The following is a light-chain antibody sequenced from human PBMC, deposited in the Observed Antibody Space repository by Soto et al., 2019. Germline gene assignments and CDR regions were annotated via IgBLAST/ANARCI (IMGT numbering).Light chain of an antibody. Sequence: EIVLTQSPDTLSLSPGERATLSCRASQSVTSNYLAWYQQKPGQAPRLLIYGASIRATGIPDRVSGSGSGTDFTLTISSLETEDFAVYYCQQYGGSPRTFGQGTKVEIK. J-gene: IGKJ1*01. CDR3: QQYGGSPRT. CDR1: QSVTSNY. V-gene: IGKV3-20*01. CDR2: GAS.